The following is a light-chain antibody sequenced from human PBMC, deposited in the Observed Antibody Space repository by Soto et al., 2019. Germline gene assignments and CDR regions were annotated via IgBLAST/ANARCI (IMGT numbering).Light chain of an antibody. CDR3: QHYNSYSEA. J-gene: IGKJ1*01. CDR1: QTISSW. V-gene: IGKV1-5*03. CDR2: KAS. Sequence: IHISQVSSTLCGSVGDRVTNPLRASQTISSWLAWYQQKPGKAPKLLIYKASTLKSGVPSRFSGSGSGTEFTLTISSLQPDDFATYYCQHYNSYSEAFGQGTKVDIK.